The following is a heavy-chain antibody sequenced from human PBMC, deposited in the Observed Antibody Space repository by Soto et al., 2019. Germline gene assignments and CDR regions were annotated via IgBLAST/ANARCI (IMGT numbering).Heavy chain of an antibody. J-gene: IGHJ6*02. CDR2: ISYDGSNK. Sequence: GGSLRLSCAASGFTFSSYGMHWVRPAPGKGLEWVAVISYDGSNKYYADSVKGRFTISRDNSKKTLYLQMNSLRAEDTAVYYCAKPDIVATSGVYYYGMDVWGQGTTVTVSS. CDR3: AKPDIVATSGVYYYGMDV. V-gene: IGHV3-30*18. D-gene: IGHD5-12*01. CDR1: GFTFSSYG.